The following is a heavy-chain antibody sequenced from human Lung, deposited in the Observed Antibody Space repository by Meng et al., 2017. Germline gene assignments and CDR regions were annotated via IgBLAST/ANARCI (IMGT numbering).Heavy chain of an antibody. J-gene: IGHJ4*02. V-gene: IGHV3-23*04. Sequence: VHPVESGGGVVQPGGSLVLSCAASGFTFSRYAMSWVRQAPGKGLEWVSAISGSGSSPYYADSVKGRFTISRDNSKNTLYLQMNSLRAEDTAVYYCAKKGWLYWGSGDDYWGQGTLVTVSS. CDR3: AKKGWLYWGSGDDY. CDR1: GFTFSRYA. CDR2: ISGSGSSP. D-gene: IGHD7-27*01.